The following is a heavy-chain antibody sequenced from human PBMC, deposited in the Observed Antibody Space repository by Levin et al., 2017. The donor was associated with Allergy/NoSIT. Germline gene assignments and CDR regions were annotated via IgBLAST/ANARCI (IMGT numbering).Heavy chain of an antibody. CDR1: GYTFTSYY. CDR2: INPSGGST. Sequence: ASVKVSCKASGYTFTSYYMHWVRQAPGQGLEWMGIINPSGGSTSYAQKFQGRVTMTRDTSTSTVYMELSSLRSEDTAVYYCAREDIVVVPAAIPLGYYYGMDVWGQGTTVTVSS. CDR3: AREDIVVVPAAIPLGYYYGMDV. D-gene: IGHD2-2*02. V-gene: IGHV1-46*01. J-gene: IGHJ6*02.